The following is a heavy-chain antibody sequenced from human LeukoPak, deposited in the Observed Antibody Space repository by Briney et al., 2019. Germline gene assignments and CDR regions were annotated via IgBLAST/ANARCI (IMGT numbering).Heavy chain of an antibody. D-gene: IGHD6-13*01. CDR1: GFTFSTYA. Sequence: GGSLRLSCAASGFTFSTYAMTWVRQAPGKGLEWVSGSADNTYYADSVKGRFTISRDNSKNTLYLQMNSLRVEDTAVYYCAKVRNTITWYLGDWGQGTLVTVSS. CDR2: SADNT. CDR3: AKVRNTITWYLGD. V-gene: IGHV3-23*01. J-gene: IGHJ4*02.